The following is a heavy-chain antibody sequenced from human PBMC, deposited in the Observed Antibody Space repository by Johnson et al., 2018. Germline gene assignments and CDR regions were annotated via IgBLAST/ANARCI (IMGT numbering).Heavy chain of an antibody. CDR3: VRYLGGTCGLDV. V-gene: IGHV4-59*01. CDR1: GGSISSDY. Sequence: QVQLQESGPGLVKPSETLSLICSVSGGSISSDYWGWIRQPPGQGLEWIGDMFYTGRTNYNPSLESRVTMSVDTSKSQFSLTVRSVTAADTAVYYCVRYLGGTCGLDVWGQGTTVTVSS. CDR2: MFYTGRT. D-gene: IGHD3-16*01. J-gene: IGHJ6*02.